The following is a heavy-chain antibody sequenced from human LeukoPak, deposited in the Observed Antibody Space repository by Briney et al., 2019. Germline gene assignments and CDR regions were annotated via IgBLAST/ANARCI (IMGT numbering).Heavy chain of an antibody. CDR3: ARGDYYYDSSGYYRRLGPLDY. J-gene: IGHJ4*02. V-gene: IGHV4-39*01. CDR2: IYYSGST. Sequence: SETLSLTCTVSGGSISSSSYYWGWIRQPPGKGLEWIGSIYYSGSTYYNPSLKSRVTISVDTSKNQFPLKLSSVTAADTAVYYCARGDYYYDSSGYYRRLGPLDYWGQGTLVTVSS. D-gene: IGHD3-22*01. CDR1: GGSISSSSYY.